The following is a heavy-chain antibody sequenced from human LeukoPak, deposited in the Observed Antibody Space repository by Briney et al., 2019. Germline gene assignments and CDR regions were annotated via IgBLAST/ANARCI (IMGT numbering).Heavy chain of an antibody. CDR3: ARDGSLPDY. CDR2: IGTTGATT. J-gene: IGHJ4*02. V-gene: IGHV3-23*01. Sequence: GGSLRLSCSASRFTFSSYAMSWVRQAPGKGLEWVSTIGTTGATTYYADSVKGRFTISRDNTKNTLYLQMNSLRAEDTAVYFCARDGSLPDYWGQGTLVTVSS. CDR1: RFTFSSYA.